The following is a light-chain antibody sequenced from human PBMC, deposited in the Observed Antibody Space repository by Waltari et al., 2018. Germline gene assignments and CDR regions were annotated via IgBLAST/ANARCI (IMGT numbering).Light chain of an antibody. CDR3: QQCYGTPYT. CDR1: QSIGPY. V-gene: IGKV1-39*01. Sequence: DIQVTQTPSSLSASVGDRVTITSRASQSIGPYINWYQQNPGQAPNLLIYVASNLQSGVPCRFSGSGSAIDFTLTITSLQAEDLGTYFCQQCYGTPYTFGQGTKVQMK. J-gene: IGKJ2*01. CDR2: VAS.